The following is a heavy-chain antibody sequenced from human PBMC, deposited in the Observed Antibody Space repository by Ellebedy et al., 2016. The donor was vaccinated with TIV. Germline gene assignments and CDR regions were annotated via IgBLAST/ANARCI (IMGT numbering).Heavy chain of an antibody. CDR2: INPDSGGT. V-gene: IGHV1-2*02. D-gene: IGHD6-13*01. Sequence: ASVKVSCKASGYTFTGYYMHWVRQALGRGLEWMGWINPDSGGTNFARKFQVRVTMTRDTSVNTVYMGLSRLESDDTAVYYCARVRRGSSGMDVWGQGTTVTV. CDR1: GYTFTGYY. CDR3: ARVRRGSSGMDV. J-gene: IGHJ6*02.